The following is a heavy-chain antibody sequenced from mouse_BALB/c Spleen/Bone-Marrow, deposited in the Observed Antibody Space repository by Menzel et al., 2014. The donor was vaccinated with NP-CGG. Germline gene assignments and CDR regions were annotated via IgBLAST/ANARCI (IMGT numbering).Heavy chain of an antibody. J-gene: IGHJ3*01. V-gene: IGHV14-3*02. Sequence: VQLQQSGAELVKPGASVKLSCTASGFNIKDTYMHWVKQRPEQGLEWIGRIDPANGNTKYDPKFQGKATITADTSSNTAYLQLSSLTSEDTAVYYCANYYYGSSLFAYWGQGTPVTVSA. CDR3: ANYYYGSSLFAY. D-gene: IGHD1-1*01. CDR1: GFNIKDTY. CDR2: IDPANGNT.